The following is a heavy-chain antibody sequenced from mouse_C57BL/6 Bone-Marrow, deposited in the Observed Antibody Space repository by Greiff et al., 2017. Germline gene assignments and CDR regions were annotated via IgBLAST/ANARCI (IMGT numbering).Heavy chain of an antibody. J-gene: IGHJ3*01. CDR2: ISSGGDYI. CDR1: GFTFSSYA. V-gene: IGHV5-9-1*02. Sequence: EVKLMESGEGLVKPGGSLKLSCAASGFTFSSYAMSWVSQTPEKRLEWVAYISSGGDYIYYADTVKGRFTISRDNARNTLYLQMSSLKSEDTAMYYCTRDNYGSSPWFAYWGQGTLVTASA. D-gene: IGHD1-1*01. CDR3: TRDNYGSSPWFAY.